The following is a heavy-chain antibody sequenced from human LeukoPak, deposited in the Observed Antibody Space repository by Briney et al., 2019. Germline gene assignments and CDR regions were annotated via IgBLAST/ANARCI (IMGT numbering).Heavy chain of an antibody. CDR3: AKETGYSSGRFDY. J-gene: IGHJ4*02. CDR1: GFTFSSYA. Sequence: GGSLRLSCAASGFTFSSYAMSWVRQAPGRGLEWVSAISGSGGSTYYADSVKGRFTISRDNSKNTLYVQMNSLRAEDTAVYYCAKETGYSSGRFDYWGQGTLVTVSS. D-gene: IGHD6-19*01. V-gene: IGHV3-23*01. CDR2: ISGSGGST.